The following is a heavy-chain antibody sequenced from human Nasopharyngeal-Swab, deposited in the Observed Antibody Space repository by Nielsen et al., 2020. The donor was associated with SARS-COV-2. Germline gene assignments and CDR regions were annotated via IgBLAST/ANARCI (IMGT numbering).Heavy chain of an antibody. V-gene: IGHV1-3*01. J-gene: IGHJ6*03. CDR1: GYIFTNYG. CDR3: ARAPGVDYYYYMDV. Sequence: ASVKVSCKVSGYIFTNYGIHWVRQAPGQRLEWMGWINPGTVNTKYSQKFQGRVTISRDTSASTAYMELSSLRSEDTAVYYCARAPGVDYYYYMDVWGNGTTVTVSS. CDR2: INPGTVNT.